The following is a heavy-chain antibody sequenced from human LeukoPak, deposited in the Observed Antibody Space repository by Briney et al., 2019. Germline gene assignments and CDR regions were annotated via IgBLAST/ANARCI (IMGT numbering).Heavy chain of an antibody. Sequence: LQTLSLTCTVSGGSISSGDYYWSWIRQPPGKGLEWIGYIYYSGSTYYNPSLKSRVTISVNTSKNQFSLKLSSVTAADTAVYYCARLYSITWYYFDYWGQGTLVTVSS. CDR1: GGSISSGDYY. D-gene: IGHD6-13*01. CDR2: IYYSGST. CDR3: ARLYSITWYYFDY. V-gene: IGHV4-30-4*01. J-gene: IGHJ4*02.